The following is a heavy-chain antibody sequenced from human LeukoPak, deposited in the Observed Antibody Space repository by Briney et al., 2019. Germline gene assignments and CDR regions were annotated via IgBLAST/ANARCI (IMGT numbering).Heavy chain of an antibody. Sequence: GGSLRLSCAASGFTFSSSWMAWVRQAPGKGLEWVANIKHDGSTKHSVDSVTGRFTVSRDNAKNSLYLQMNSLRAEDTAVYYCARDTDGNLDHWGQGTLVTVSS. J-gene: IGHJ4*02. CDR2: IKHDGSTK. CDR1: GFTFSSSW. CDR3: ARDTDGNLDH. V-gene: IGHV3-7*01. D-gene: IGHD2-8*01.